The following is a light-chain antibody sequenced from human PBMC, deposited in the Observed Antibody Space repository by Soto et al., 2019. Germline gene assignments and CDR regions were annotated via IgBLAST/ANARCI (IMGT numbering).Light chain of an antibody. CDR1: XXNXGAGYD. V-gene: IGLV1-40*01. CDR2: TNS. Sequence: QSVLTQPPSVSGAPGQGVTIXXAGTXXNXGAGYDVHWYQQVPGTAPKLLIYTNSNRPSGVPDRFSGSKSGTSASLAITGLQAADEADYYCQSYDSSLSALVFGGGTKLTVL. J-gene: IGLJ3*02. CDR3: QSYDSSLSALV.